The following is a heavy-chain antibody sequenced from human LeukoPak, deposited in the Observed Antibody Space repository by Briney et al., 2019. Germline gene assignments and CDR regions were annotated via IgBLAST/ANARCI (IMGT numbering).Heavy chain of an antibody. D-gene: IGHD6-13*01. Sequence: PSETLSLTCTVSGGSISSGGYYWSWIRQHPGKGLEWIGYIYYSGSTYYNPSLKSRVTISVDTSKNQFSLKLSSVTVADTAVYYCARDGSPRRYSSSWYVRVDYYYGMDVWGQGTTVTVSS. CDR2: IYYSGST. J-gene: IGHJ6*02. CDR3: ARDGSPRRYSSSWYVRVDYYYGMDV. CDR1: GGSISSGGYY. V-gene: IGHV4-31*03.